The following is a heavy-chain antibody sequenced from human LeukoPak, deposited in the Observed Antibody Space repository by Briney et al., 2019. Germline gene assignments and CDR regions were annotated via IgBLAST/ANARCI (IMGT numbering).Heavy chain of an antibody. CDR1: GYTFTGYY. D-gene: IGHD2-15*01. J-gene: IGHJ3*02. Sequence: ASVKVSCKASGYTFTGYYMHWVRQAPGQGLEWMGWINPNSGGTNYAQKFQGRVTMTRDTSISTAYMELSRLRSDDTAVYYCASYCSGCSCYSRAFDIWGQGTMVTVSS. CDR3: ASYCSGCSCYSRAFDI. V-gene: IGHV1-2*02. CDR2: INPNSGGT.